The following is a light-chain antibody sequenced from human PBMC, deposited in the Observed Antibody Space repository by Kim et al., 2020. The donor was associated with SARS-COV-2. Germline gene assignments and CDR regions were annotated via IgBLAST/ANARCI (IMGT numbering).Light chain of an antibody. Sequence: QSALAQPASVSDSPGQAITISCTGSSSDVGGYDHVSWYQQHPDKVPKLMIYDVSKRPSGVPSRFSGSKSGNTASLTISGLQTEDEAVYYCSSYTSSTTWVFGGGTKVTVL. CDR1: SSDVGGYDH. CDR2: DVS. J-gene: IGLJ3*02. V-gene: IGLV2-14*03. CDR3: SSYTSSTTWV.